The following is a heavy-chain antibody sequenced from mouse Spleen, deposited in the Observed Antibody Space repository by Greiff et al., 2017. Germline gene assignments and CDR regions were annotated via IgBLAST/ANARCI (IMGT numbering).Heavy chain of an antibody. J-gene: IGHJ1*03. CDR1: GYTFTTYP. D-gene: IGHD1-1*01. V-gene: IGHV1-47*01. CDR3: ARGDYGSSYWYFDV. CDR2: FHPYNDDT. Sequence: VKVVESGAELVKPGASVKMSCKASGYTFTTYPIEWMKQNHGKSLEWIGNFHPYNDDTKYNEKFKGKATLTVEKSSSTVYLELSRLTSDDSAVYYCARGDYGSSYWYFDVWGTGTTVTVSS.